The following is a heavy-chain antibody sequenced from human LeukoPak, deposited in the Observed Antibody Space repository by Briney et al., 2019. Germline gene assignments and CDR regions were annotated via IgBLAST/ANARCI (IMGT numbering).Heavy chain of an antibody. D-gene: IGHD3-9*01. CDR1: GFTFSDYY. CDR2: ISSSGSTI. J-gene: IGHJ4*02. Sequence: GGSLRLSCAASGFTFSDYYMSWIRQAPGKGLEWVSYISSSGSTIYYVDSVKGRFTISRDNAKNSLYLQMNSLRAEDTAVYYCARTYYDILTGYPREALDYWGQGTLVTVSS. CDR3: ARTYYDILTGYPREALDY. V-gene: IGHV3-11*01.